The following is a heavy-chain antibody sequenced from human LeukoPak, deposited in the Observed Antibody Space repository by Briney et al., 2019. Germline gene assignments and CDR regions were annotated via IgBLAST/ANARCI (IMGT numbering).Heavy chain of an antibody. CDR3: VKDTGRGDF. Sequence: GGSLRLSWAASGFIFSNYGMHWVRQAPGKGLEWVTFLHNDETEIYYADSVKGRFTISRDNSKNTLYLQMSSLRDEDTAVYYCVKDTGRGDFWGQGTQVTVSS. D-gene: IGHD1-14*01. J-gene: IGHJ4*02. CDR2: LHNDETEI. V-gene: IGHV3-30*02. CDR1: GFIFSNYG.